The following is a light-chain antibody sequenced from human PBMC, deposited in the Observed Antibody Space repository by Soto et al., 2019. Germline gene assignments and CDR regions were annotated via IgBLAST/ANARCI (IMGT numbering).Light chain of an antibody. CDR2: GAS. Sequence: KGMTQCPRNLSLTPGERATLSCRASQSVSSSYLAWYQQKPGQAPRLLIYGASSRATGIPDRFSGSGSGTDFTLTISRLQPEDFAVYYCQQYGSSRTFGQGTKVDIK. CDR1: QSVSSSY. CDR3: QQYGSSRT. J-gene: IGKJ1*01. V-gene: IGKV3-20*01.